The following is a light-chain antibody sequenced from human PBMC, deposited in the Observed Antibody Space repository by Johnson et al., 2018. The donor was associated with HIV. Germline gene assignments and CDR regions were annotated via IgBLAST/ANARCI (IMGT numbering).Light chain of an antibody. CDR3: GAWDSGLTAGV. CDR1: SSNIGNNY. V-gene: IGLV1-51*01. CDR2: DND. J-gene: IGLJ1*01. Sequence: QSVLTQPPSVYAAPGQRVTISCSGSSSNIGNNYVSWYQHLPGTAPKLLIYDNDKRPSGIPDRFSGFRSGTSPTLGIPGLQPGDEADYYCGAWDSGLTAGVFGTGTKVTVL.